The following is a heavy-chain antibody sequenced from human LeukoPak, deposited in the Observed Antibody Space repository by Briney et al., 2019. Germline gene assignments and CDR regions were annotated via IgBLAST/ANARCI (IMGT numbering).Heavy chain of an antibody. V-gene: IGHV1-18*01. D-gene: IGHD3-22*01. CDR1: GYTFTKYG. CDR2: ITAAHKDT. J-gene: IGHJ3*02. Sequence: SMKVSFKASGYTFTKYGISWVRKAPGQGLEWVGGITAAHKDTSYAQKFQGRVTVTTDTSTNTASMELRSLRSDDTAVYYCAISYNYDSSPYFDEASDIWGQGTEVTVSS. CDR3: AISYNYDSSPYFDEASDI.